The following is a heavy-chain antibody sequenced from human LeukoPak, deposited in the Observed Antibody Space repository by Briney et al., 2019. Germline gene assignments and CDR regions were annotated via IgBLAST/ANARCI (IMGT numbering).Heavy chain of an antibody. V-gene: IGHV3-23*01. Sequence: GGSLRLSCAASGFTFSRNAMIWVRQAPGKGLEWVSAISGSGSDTYYADSVKGRFTISRDNSKNTVYLRMNSLRAEDTAIYYCAKDPWGSRGYFDYWGQGTLVTVSP. CDR3: AKDPWGSRGYFDY. CDR1: GFTFSRNA. J-gene: IGHJ4*02. D-gene: IGHD7-27*01. CDR2: ISGSGSDT.